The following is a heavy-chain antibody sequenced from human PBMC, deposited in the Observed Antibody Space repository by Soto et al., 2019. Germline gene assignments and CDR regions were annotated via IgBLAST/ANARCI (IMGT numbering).Heavy chain of an antibody. J-gene: IGHJ4*02. V-gene: IGHV3-73*01. CDR1: GFTFSGSG. CDR3: TAMAGIDY. Sequence: GGSLRLSCAASGFTFSGSGIHWVRQASGKGLEWVGRIRTETNNYATAYAASVKGRFTISRDDSKNMAYLQMNSLKTEDTAVYYCTAMAGIDYWGQGTLVTVSS. D-gene: IGHD6-19*01. CDR2: IRTETNNYAT.